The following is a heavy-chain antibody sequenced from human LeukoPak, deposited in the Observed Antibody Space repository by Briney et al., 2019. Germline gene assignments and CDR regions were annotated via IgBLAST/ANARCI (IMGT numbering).Heavy chain of an antibody. CDR3: ARATREAEEAYYFDY. CDR1: GGSISNYY. D-gene: IGHD5-12*01. Sequence: PSETLSLTCTVSGGSISNYYWSWVRQPAGKGLEWIGRIYASWSTNYHPSLQSRVTMSIDTSKNQLSLKLNSVTAADTAVYYCARATREAEEAYYFDYWGQGTLVTVSS. J-gene: IGHJ4*02. V-gene: IGHV4-4*07. CDR2: IYASWST.